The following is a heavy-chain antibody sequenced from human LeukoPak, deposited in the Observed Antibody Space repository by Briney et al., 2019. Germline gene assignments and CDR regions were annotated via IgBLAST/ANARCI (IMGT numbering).Heavy chain of an antibody. V-gene: IGHV3-11*03. CDR1: GFTFSDYY. Sequence: PWGSLRLSCAASGFTFSDYYMSWIRQAPGKGLEWVSYISSRSSHTNYADSVKGRFTISRDNAKNSLYLQMNSLRAEDTAVYYCARFSSGWYYFDYWGQGTLVTVSS. CDR2: ISSRSSHT. CDR3: ARFSSGWYYFDY. D-gene: IGHD6-19*01. J-gene: IGHJ4*02.